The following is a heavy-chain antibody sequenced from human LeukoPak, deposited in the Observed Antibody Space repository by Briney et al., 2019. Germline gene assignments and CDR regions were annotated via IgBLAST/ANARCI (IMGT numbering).Heavy chain of an antibody. J-gene: IGHJ5*02. Sequence: GGSLRLSCAASGFTFSSYAMSWVRQAPGKGLEWVSAISGSGGSTYYADSVKGRFTISRDNSKNTLYLQMNSLRAEDTAVYYCAKSYYDFWSGYPGPWGQGTLVTVSS. CDR1: GFTFSSYA. CDR2: ISGSGGST. V-gene: IGHV3-23*01. CDR3: AKSYYDFWSGYPGP. D-gene: IGHD3-3*01.